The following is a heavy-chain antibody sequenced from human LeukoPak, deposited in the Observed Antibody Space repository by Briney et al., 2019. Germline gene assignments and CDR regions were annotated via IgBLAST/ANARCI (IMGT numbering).Heavy chain of an antibody. D-gene: IGHD3-10*01. V-gene: IGHV1-8*01. CDR3: ARVPLSGNFYHYYMDV. J-gene: IGHJ6*03. Sequence: ASVKVSCKASGYTFTSCDINWVRQAPGQGLEWMGWMNPNSGNARYAERLQGRVTMTRDTSISKAYMELSSLKSEDTAVYYCARVPLSGNFYHYYMDVWGKGTTVTVSS. CDR2: MNPNSGNA. CDR1: GYTFTSCD.